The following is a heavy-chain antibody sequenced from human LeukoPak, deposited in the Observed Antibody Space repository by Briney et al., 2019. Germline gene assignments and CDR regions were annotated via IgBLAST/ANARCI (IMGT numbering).Heavy chain of an antibody. Sequence: GGSLRLSCAASGFSFSSYWMHWVRQAPGTGLVWVSRIKSDGSTTNYADFVKGRFTISRDNAKNTLYLQMNSLRAEDTAVYYCARVVGRSSIGGDYWGQGTLVTVSS. D-gene: IGHD1-26*01. CDR2: IKSDGSTT. CDR1: GFSFSSYW. CDR3: ARVVGRSSIGGDY. J-gene: IGHJ4*02. V-gene: IGHV3-74*01.